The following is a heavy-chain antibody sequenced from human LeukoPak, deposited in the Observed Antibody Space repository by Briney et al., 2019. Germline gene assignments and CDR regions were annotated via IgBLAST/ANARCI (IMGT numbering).Heavy chain of an antibody. D-gene: IGHD6-6*01. V-gene: IGHV3-48*03. CDR1: GFTFSSYE. Sequence: PGGSLRLSCAASGFTFSSYEMNWVRQAPGKGLEWVSYISSSGSTIYHADSVKGRFTISRDNSKNTLYLQMNSLRAEDTAVYYCARPGYSSSGPFRYWGQGTLVTVSS. J-gene: IGHJ4*02. CDR3: ARPGYSSSGPFRY. CDR2: ISSSGSTI.